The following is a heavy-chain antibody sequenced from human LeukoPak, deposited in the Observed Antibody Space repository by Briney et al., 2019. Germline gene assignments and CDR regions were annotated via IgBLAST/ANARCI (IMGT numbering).Heavy chain of an antibody. CDR2: INAGNGNT. D-gene: IGHD3-16*01. Sequence: GGSLRLSCAASGFTFSSYAMHWVRQAPGQRLEWMGWINAGNGNTKYSQKFQGRVTITRDTSASTAYMELSSLRSEDTAVYYCARDGRFPFGMDVWGQGTTVTVSS. J-gene: IGHJ6*02. CDR1: GFTFSSYA. CDR3: ARDGRFPFGMDV. V-gene: IGHV1-3*01.